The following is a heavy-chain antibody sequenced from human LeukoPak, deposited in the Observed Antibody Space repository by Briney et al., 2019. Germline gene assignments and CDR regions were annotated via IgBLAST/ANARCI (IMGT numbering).Heavy chain of an antibody. J-gene: IGHJ4*02. Sequence: ASVKVSCKASGYRFTNYYMHWVRQAPGQGLEWMGIINPSDGGTSCAQKLQGRVTMTRDTSTSTVYMDLRSLTSEDTAVYYCAREDSSGWYVFDYWGQGTLVTVSS. CDR2: INPSDGGT. D-gene: IGHD6-19*01. CDR1: GYRFTNYY. CDR3: AREDSSGWYVFDY. V-gene: IGHV1-46*04.